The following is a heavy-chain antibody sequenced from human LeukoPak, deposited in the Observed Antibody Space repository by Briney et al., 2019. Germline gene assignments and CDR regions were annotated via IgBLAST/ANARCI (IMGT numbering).Heavy chain of an antibody. CDR3: ACAKEIRGGFLDY. J-gene: IGHJ4*02. Sequence: GGSLRLSCAASGFTFDDYAMHWARQAPGKGLEWVSLISGDGGTTDYADSVRGRFTISRDNSKNSLYLQMNSLRTEDTALYYCACAKEIRGGFLDYWGQGTLVTVSS. V-gene: IGHV3-43*02. CDR1: GFTFDDYA. D-gene: IGHD3-10*01. CDR2: ISGDGGTT.